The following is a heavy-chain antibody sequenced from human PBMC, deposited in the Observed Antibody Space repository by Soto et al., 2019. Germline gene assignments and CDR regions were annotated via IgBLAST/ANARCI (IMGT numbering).Heavy chain of an antibody. V-gene: IGHV4-34*01. CDR2: INHSGST. J-gene: IGHJ4*02. CDR3: ARGLRYCSGGSCYYFDY. Sequence: SETLSLTCAVYGGSFSGYYWSWIRQPPGKGLEWIGEINHSGSTNYNPSLKSRVTISVDTSKNQFSLKLSSVTAADTAVYYCARGLRYCSGGSCYYFDYWGQGTLVTVSS. CDR1: GGSFSGYY. D-gene: IGHD2-15*01.